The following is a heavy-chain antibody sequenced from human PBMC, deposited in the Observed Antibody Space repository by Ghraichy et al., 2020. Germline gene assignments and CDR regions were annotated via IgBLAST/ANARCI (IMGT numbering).Heavy chain of an antibody. Sequence: ETLSLTCAVYGGSFSGYYWSWIRQPPGKGLEWIGEINHSGSTNYNPSLKSRVTISVDTSKNQFSLKLSSVTAADTAVYYCARDALRYFDWLPGSAFDIWGQGTMVTVSS. CDR2: INHSGST. CDR3: ARDALRYFDWLPGSAFDI. J-gene: IGHJ3*02. V-gene: IGHV4-34*01. D-gene: IGHD3-9*01. CDR1: GGSFSGYY.